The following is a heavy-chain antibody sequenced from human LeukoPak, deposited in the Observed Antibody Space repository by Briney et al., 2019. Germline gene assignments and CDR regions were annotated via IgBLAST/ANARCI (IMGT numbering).Heavy chain of an antibody. Sequence: ASVKVSCTASGYTFTSYGISWVRQAPGQGLEWMGWISAYNGNTDYAQKFQGRVTMTTDTSTSTAYMDLRSLRSDDTAVYYCARDRPYSGSQDPFHYWGQGTLVTVSS. CDR2: ISAYNGNT. CDR1: GYTFTSYG. D-gene: IGHD1-26*01. J-gene: IGHJ4*02. V-gene: IGHV1-18*01. CDR3: ARDRPYSGSQDPFHY.